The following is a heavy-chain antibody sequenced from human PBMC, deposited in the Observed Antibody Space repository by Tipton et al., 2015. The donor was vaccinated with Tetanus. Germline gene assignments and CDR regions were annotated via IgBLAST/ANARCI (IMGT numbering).Heavy chain of an antibody. J-gene: IGHJ4*02. CDR3: VRAPYSSPGKYYFDL. CDR1: GGSITKDY. CDR2: VDRSGTT. V-gene: IGHV4-4*07. Sequence: TLSLTCNVSGGSITKDYWSWIRQPAGKGLEWIGRVDRSGTTAYNPSLKGRVTMSVDLSKNEFSLNLASVTAADTAVYYCVRAPYSSPGKYYFDLWGQGTLVTVSS. D-gene: IGHD4-11*01.